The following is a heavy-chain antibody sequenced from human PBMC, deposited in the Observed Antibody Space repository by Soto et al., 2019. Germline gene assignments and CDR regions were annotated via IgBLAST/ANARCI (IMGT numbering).Heavy chain of an antibody. D-gene: IGHD6-13*01. CDR2: ISGSGGST. J-gene: IGHJ6*02. CDR1: GFTFSSYA. CDR3: AKGVRYSSSAAAYYYYGMDV. Sequence: GGSLRLSCAASGFTFSSYAMSWVRQAPGKGLEWVSAISGSGGSTYYADSVKGRFTISRDNSKNTLYLQMNSLRAEDTAVYYCAKGVRYSSSAAAYYYYGMDVWGQGTTVTVSS. V-gene: IGHV3-23*01.